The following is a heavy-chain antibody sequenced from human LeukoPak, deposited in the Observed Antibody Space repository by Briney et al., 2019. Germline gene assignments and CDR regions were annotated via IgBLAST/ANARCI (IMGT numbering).Heavy chain of an antibody. CDR1: GYTFTGYY. J-gene: IGHJ4*02. D-gene: IGHD3-3*01. CDR3: ARIWSGYYTDDY. Sequence: GASVKASCKASGYTFTGYYMHWVRQAPGQGLEWMGRINPNSGGTNYAQKFQGRVTMTRDTSISTAYMELSRLRSDDTAVYYCARIWSGYYTDDYWGQGTLVTVSS. V-gene: IGHV1-2*06. CDR2: INPNSGGT.